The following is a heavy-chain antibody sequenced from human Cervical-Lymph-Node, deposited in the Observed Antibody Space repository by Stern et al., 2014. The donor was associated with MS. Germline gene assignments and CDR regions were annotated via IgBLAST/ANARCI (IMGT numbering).Heavy chain of an antibody. CDR1: GFTFSSYG. D-gene: IGHD1-26*01. CDR2: IWYDRSNK. Sequence: VQLVQSGGGVVQPGRSLRLSCAASGFTFSSYGMHWVRQAPGKGLEWVAVIWYDRSNKYYADSVKGRFTISRDNSKNTLYLQMNSLRAEDTAVYYCARDTVGATPGYWGQGTLVTVSS. J-gene: IGHJ4*02. V-gene: IGHV3-33*01. CDR3: ARDTVGATPGY.